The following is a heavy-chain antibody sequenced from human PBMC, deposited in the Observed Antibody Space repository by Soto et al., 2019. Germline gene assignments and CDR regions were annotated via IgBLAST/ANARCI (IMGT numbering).Heavy chain of an antibody. V-gene: IGHV3-9*01. CDR3: ARTSLTEWELQTLGFDY. CDR2: ISWNSGSI. D-gene: IGHD1-26*01. CDR1: GFIFDDHG. J-gene: IGHJ4*02. Sequence: LRLSCVASGFIFDDHGMHWVRQVPGKGLEWVAGISWNSGSIGYADSVKGRFTISRDNAKNSLYLQMNSLRADDTALYYCARTSLTEWELQTLGFDYWGQGTQVTVSS.